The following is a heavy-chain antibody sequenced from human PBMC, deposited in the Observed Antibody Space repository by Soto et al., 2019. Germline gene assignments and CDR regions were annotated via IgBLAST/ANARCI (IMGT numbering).Heavy chain of an antibody. CDR3: ALSYTVTTDY. CDR2: INSDGSST. V-gene: IGHV3-74*01. D-gene: IGHD4-17*01. J-gene: IGHJ4*02. CDR1: GLTFSSYW. Sequence: EVQLVESGGGLVQPGGSLRLSCAASGLTFSSYWMHWVRQAPGKGLVWVSRINSDGSSTNYADSVKGRFTISRDNAKNTLYLQTNSLRAEDTAVYYCALSYTVTTDYGGQGTLVTVSS.